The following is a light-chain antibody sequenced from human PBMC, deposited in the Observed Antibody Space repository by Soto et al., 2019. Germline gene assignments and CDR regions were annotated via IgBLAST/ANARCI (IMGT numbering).Light chain of an antibody. CDR3: QQYNNWPRT. Sequence: DILMTQSPATLAVSPGERATLSCRASQNIASNFAWYQQKHGQAPRLLIYDASTRATGIPGRFSGSGSGTEFTLTISSLQSEDFAVYYCQQYNNWPRTFGQGTKLEIK. J-gene: IGKJ2*01. V-gene: IGKV3-15*01. CDR1: QNIASN. CDR2: DAS.